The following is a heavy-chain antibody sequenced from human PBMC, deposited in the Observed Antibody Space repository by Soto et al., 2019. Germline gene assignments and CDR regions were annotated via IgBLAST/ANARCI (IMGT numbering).Heavy chain of an antibody. V-gene: IGHV4-30-2*01. CDR3: ARGRVSSGYSGIPDY. D-gene: IGHD3-22*01. J-gene: IGHJ4*02. CDR1: GGSISSGGYS. Sequence: TLSLTCAVSGGSISSGGYSWSWIRQPPGKGLEWIGYIYHSGSTYYNPSLKSRVTISVDRSKNQFSLKLSSVTAADTAVYYCARGRVSSGYSGIPDYWGQGTLVTVSS. CDR2: IYHSGST.